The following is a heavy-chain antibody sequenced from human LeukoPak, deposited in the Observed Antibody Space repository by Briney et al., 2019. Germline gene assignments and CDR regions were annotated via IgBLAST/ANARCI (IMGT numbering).Heavy chain of an antibody. V-gene: IGHV3-33*01. Sequence: PGGSLRLSCAASGFTFSSYGMHWVRQAPGKGLEWVAVIWYDGSNKYYAGSVKGRFTISRDNSKNTLYLQMNSLRAEDTAVYYCARDGEGDCSSTSCPYYYYYGMDVWGQGTTVTVSS. CDR1: GFTFSSYG. CDR2: IWYDGSNK. J-gene: IGHJ6*02. D-gene: IGHD2-2*01. CDR3: ARDGEGDCSSTSCPYYYYYGMDV.